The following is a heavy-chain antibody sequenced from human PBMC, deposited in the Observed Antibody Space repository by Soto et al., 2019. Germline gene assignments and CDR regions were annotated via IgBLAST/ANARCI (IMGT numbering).Heavy chain of an antibody. CDR1: GYTFTSYD. D-gene: IGHD1-1*01. V-gene: IGHV1-8*01. CDR3: ARGLTGKGPNWFDP. J-gene: IGHJ5*02. Sequence: ASVKVSCKASGYTFTSYDINWVRQATGQGLEWMGWMNPNSGNTGYAQKFQGRVTMTRNTSISTAYMELSSLRSEDTAVYYCARGLTGKGPNWFDPWGQGTLVPVSS. CDR2: MNPNSGNT.